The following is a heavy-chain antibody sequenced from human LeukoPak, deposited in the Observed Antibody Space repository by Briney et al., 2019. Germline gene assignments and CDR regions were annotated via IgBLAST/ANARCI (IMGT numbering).Heavy chain of an antibody. D-gene: IGHD3-3*01. CDR1: GFTFSSYG. V-gene: IGHV3-30*02. CDR2: IRYDGGNK. CDR3: AKDTFGVVPTTFDY. J-gene: IGHJ4*02. Sequence: GGSLRLTCAASGFTFSSYGMHWVRQAPGKGLEWLAFIRYDGGNKYYADSVKGRFTISRDNSKNTLYLQMNSLRAEDTAVYYCAKDTFGVVPTTFDYWGQGTLVTVSS.